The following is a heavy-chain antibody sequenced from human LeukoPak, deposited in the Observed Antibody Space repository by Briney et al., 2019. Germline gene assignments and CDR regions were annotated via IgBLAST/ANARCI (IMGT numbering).Heavy chain of an antibody. D-gene: IGHD5-18*01. Sequence: GGSLRLSCAASGFTFSSYAMSWVRQAPGKGQEWVSAISGSGLSTYYADSVKGRFTISRDNSKNTLYLQMNSLRAEDTALYYCAKDPEAMVISYYFDYWGQGTLVTVSS. CDR1: GFTFSSYA. V-gene: IGHV3-23*01. CDR2: ISGSGLST. J-gene: IGHJ4*02. CDR3: AKDPEAMVISYYFDY.